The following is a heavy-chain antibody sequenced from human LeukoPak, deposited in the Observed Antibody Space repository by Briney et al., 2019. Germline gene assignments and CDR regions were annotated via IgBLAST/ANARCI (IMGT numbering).Heavy chain of an antibody. Sequence: SETLSLTCAVYGGSFSGYYWSWIRQPPGKGLEWIGEINHSGSTNYNPSLKSRVTISVDTFKNQFSLKLSSVTAADTAVYYCARGNFLYYDILTGYSVYFQHWGQGTLVTVSS. J-gene: IGHJ1*01. D-gene: IGHD3-9*01. CDR1: GGSFSGYY. V-gene: IGHV4-34*01. CDR2: INHSGST. CDR3: ARGNFLYYDILTGYSVYFQH.